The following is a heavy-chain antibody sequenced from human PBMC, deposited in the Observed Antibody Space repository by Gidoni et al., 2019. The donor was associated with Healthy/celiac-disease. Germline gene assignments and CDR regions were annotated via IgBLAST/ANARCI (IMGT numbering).Heavy chain of an antibody. CDR2: IYYRGIT. CDR1: GRPISSGGYF. V-gene: IGHV4-31*03. J-gene: IGHJ5*02. CDR3: ARTRITIFGVVSNWFDP. Sequence: QVQLQESGPGLVKPSQTLSLTCTVSGRPISSGGYFWSWIRQHPGKGLAWIGYIYYRGITYYNPALKSRVTISVDTSKNQFSLKLSSVTAADTAVYYCARTRITIFGVVSNWFDPWGQGTLVTVSS. D-gene: IGHD3-3*01.